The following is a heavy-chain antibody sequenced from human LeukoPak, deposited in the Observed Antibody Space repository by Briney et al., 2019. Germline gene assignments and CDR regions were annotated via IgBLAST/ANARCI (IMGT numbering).Heavy chain of an antibody. J-gene: IGHJ5*02. CDR3: ARRYPGDFWSGYFVFGP. CDR1: GGSISSSSYY. V-gene: IGHV4-39*01. D-gene: IGHD3-3*01. Sequence: SETLSLTCTVSGGSISSSSYYWGWIRQPPGKGLEWIGSIYYSGSTYYNPSLKSRVTISVDTSKNQFSLKLSSVTAADTAVYYCARRYPGDFWSGYFVFGPWGQGTLVTVSS. CDR2: IYYSGST.